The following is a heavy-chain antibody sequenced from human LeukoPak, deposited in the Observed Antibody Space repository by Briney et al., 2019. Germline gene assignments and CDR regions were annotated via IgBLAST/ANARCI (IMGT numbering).Heavy chain of an antibody. CDR2: FSYSGNT. CDR1: GGSISSYY. Sequence: SETLSLTCTVSGGSISSYYWTWLRQPPGKGLEWVGYFSYSGNTNHNPSLKSRVTISVDTSKNQFSLKLNSVTAADTAVYYCARGDGYHLYWGQGTLVTVSS. CDR3: ARGDGYHLY. V-gene: IGHV4-59*01. J-gene: IGHJ4*02. D-gene: IGHD5-24*01.